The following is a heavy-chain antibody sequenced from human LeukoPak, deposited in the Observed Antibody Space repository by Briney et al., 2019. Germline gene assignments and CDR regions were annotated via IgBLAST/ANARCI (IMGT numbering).Heavy chain of an antibody. CDR1: GYTFTSYG. J-gene: IGHJ2*01. D-gene: IGHD4-17*01. CDR3: ARGSYGDYGDWYFDL. CDR2: ISTYTGNT. Sequence: EASVKVSFKASGYTFTSYGISWARQAPGQGLEGMGWISTYTGNTNYAQNLQDRVTMTTDTSTSTAYMELRSLRSDDTAVYYCARGSYGDYGDWYFDLWGRGTLVTVSS. V-gene: IGHV1-18*04.